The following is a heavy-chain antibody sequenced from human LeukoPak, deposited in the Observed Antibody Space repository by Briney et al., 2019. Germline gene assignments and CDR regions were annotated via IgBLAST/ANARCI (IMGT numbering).Heavy chain of an antibody. Sequence: GGSLSLSCAASGFTFSTYWMSWVRQAPGKGLEWVANIKQDGSEKYYVDSVKGRFTISRDNAKNSLYLQMNSLRAEDTAVYYCARLADYGDYYFDYWGQGTLVTVSS. CDR3: ARLADYGDYYFDY. CDR1: GFTFSTYW. D-gene: IGHD4-17*01. CDR2: IKQDGSEK. V-gene: IGHV3-7*01. J-gene: IGHJ4*02.